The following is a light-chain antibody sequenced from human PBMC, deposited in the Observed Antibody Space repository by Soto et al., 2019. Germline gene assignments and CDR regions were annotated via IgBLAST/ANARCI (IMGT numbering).Light chain of an antibody. CDR2: GAT. J-gene: IGKJ4*01. CDR3: LQYGSSPLT. V-gene: IGKV3-20*01. CDR1: QSVSFSY. Sequence: EIVLTQSPGTLSLSPGDRATLSCRASQSVSFSYFAWYQQKAGQAPRLVIYGATSRATGIPDRFSGSESGTDFTLTISRLEPEDLAVYYCLQYGSSPLTFGGGTKVEIK.